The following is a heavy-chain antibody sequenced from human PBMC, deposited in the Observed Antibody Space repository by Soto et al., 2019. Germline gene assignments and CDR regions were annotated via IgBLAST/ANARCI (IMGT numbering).Heavy chain of an antibody. CDR3: AKSYSSNWYDYFDY. D-gene: IGHD6-13*01. CDR1: EFTFSTYA. J-gene: IGHJ4*02. Sequence: GGSLRLSCAASEFTFSTYAMSWVRQAPGKGLEWVSAISGSGGSTYYADSVKGRFTISRDTSKNTLYLQMNSLRVEDTALYYCAKSYSSNWYDYFDYWGQGTLVTVSS. V-gene: IGHV3-23*01. CDR2: ISGSGGST.